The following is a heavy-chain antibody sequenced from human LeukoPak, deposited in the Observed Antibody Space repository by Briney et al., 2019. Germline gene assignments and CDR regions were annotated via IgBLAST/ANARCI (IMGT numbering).Heavy chain of an antibody. CDR1: GFTFSRYW. Sequence: PGGSLRLSCAVSGFTFSRYWMHWVRQAPGKGLVWVSRINGDGSRTTYADSVRGRFTISRDNAENTVYLQMNTLRAEDTALYYCAKALGTFWSDSGSWGRGTLVTVSS. CDR2: INGDGSRT. CDR3: AKALGTFWSDSGS. D-gene: IGHD3-3*01. V-gene: IGHV3-74*01. J-gene: IGHJ5*02.